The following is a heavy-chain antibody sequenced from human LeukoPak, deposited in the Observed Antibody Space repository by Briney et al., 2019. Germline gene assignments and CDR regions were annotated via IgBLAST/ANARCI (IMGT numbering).Heavy chain of an antibody. J-gene: IGHJ4*02. V-gene: IGHV4-59*01. D-gene: IGHD3-16*01. CDR2: IHYSGST. CDR1: GGSTSSYY. Sequence: SETLSLTCSVSGGSTSSYYWSWIRQPPGKGLEWIGYIHYSGSTNYNPSLKSRVTISADTSNNQFSLKLISVTAADTAVYYCARTPRGEFSDYWGQGTLVTVSS. CDR3: ARTPRGEFSDY.